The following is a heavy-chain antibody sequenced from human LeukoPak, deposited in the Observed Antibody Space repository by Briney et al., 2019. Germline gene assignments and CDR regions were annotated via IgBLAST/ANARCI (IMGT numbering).Heavy chain of an antibody. J-gene: IGHJ2*01. CDR2: ISYDGSNK. D-gene: IGHD3-22*01. Sequence: GGSLRLSCASSGFTFSSYGMHWVRQAPGKGLEWVAVISYDGSNKYYADSVKGRFTISRDNSKNTLYLQMNSLRAEDTAVYYCAKSPYYDSSGYYVYWYFDLWGRGTLVTVSS. V-gene: IGHV3-30*18. CDR3: AKSPYYDSSGYYVYWYFDL. CDR1: GFTFSSYG.